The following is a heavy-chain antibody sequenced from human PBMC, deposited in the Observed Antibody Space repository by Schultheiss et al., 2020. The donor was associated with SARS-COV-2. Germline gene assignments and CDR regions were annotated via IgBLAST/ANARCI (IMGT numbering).Heavy chain of an antibody. J-gene: IGHJ6*03. Sequence: SETLSLTCTVSGGSISSYYWSWIRQPAGKGLEWIGRIYTSGSTNYNPSLKSRVTMSVDRSKNQFSLKLTSVTAADTAVYYCARDRTRFGAYFYMDVWGTGTTVTVSS. CDR2: IYTSGST. D-gene: IGHD3-3*01. CDR3: ARDRTRFGAYFYMDV. V-gene: IGHV4-4*07. CDR1: GGSISSYY.